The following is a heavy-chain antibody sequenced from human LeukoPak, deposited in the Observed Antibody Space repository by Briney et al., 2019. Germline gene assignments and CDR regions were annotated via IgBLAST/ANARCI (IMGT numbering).Heavy chain of an antibody. D-gene: IGHD1-26*01. J-gene: IGHJ4*02. V-gene: IGHV3-30*04. Sequence: GGSLRLSCAASGFTFSSYAMHWVRQAPGKGLEWVAVISYDGSNKYYADSVKGRFTISRDNSKNTLYLQMNSLRAEDTAVYYCARDQVGWELINFDYWGQGTLVTVSS. CDR2: ISYDGSNK. CDR3: ARDQVGWELINFDY. CDR1: GFTFSSYA.